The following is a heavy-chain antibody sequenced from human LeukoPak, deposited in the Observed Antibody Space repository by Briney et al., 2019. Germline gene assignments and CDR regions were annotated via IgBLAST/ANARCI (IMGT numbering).Heavy chain of an antibody. J-gene: IGHJ4*02. CDR3: ARDPPTRQYTNSFSLDY. CDR2: IWYDGSSK. Sequence: PGGSLRLSCAASGFTFSSYAMHWVRQAPGKGLQWVAVIWYDGSSKYYADPVKGRFTISRDNSKNTLYLQMNSLRAEDTAVYYCARDPPTRQYTNSFSLDYWGQGTLVTVSS. CDR1: GFTFSSYA. D-gene: IGHD6-13*01. V-gene: IGHV3-33*01.